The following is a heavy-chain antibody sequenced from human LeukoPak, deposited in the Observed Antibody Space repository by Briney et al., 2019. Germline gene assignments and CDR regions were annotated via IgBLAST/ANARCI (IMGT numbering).Heavy chain of an antibody. D-gene: IGHD3-3*01. V-gene: IGHV4-61*02. Sequence: SETLSLTCTVSGGSISSGSFYWTWIRQPAGKGLEWIGRIYTGGNTNYNPSLQSRVAISMDTSKNQFSLKLSSVTAADTAVYYCARILRPTIFGVVDTFDVWGQGTMVTVSS. J-gene: IGHJ3*01. CDR3: ARILRPTIFGVVDTFDV. CDR2: IYTGGNT. CDR1: GGSISSGSFY.